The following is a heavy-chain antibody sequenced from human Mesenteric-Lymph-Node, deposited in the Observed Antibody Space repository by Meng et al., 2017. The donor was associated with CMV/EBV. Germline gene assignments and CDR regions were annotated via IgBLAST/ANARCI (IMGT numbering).Heavy chain of an antibody. J-gene: IGHJ4*02. CDR3: AGDWSYYFDY. Sequence: SLTCTVSGGSINNYYWSWIRQSPGKGLEWIGYIYYSGTTNYNPSLKRRVTISVDTSKNQFSLKLNSVTAADTAVYYCAGDWSYYFDYWGPGRLVTVSS. CDR2: IYYSGTT. CDR1: GGSINNYY. D-gene: IGHD2-21*01. V-gene: IGHV4-59*01.